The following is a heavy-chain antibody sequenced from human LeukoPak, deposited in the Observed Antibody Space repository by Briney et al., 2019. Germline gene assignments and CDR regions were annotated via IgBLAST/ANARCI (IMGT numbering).Heavy chain of an antibody. CDR1: GGSFSGYY. D-gene: IGHD1-26*01. V-gene: IGHV4-34*01. J-gene: IGHJ3*02. CDR2: INHSGST. Sequence: SETLSLTCAVYGGSFSGYYWSWIRQPPGEGLEWIGEINHSGSTNYNPSLKSRVTISVDTSKNQFSLKLSSVTAADTAVYYCATVGALDAFDIWGQGTMVTVSS. CDR3: ATVGALDAFDI.